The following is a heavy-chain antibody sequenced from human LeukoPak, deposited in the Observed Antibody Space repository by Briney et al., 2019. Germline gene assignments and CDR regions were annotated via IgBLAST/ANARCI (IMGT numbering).Heavy chain of an antibody. J-gene: IGHJ3*02. CDR3: ARRYCSGGSCPWAFDI. Sequence: SETLSLTCTVSGGSISNFFCSWIRQAPGKGLEYIGFIYYSGNTNYNPSFKSRVTISVDTSKKQFSLKLSSVTAADTAVYYCARRYCSGGSCPWAFDIWGQGTMVTVSS. CDR1: GGSISNFF. V-gene: IGHV4-59*01. D-gene: IGHD2-15*01. CDR2: IYYSGNT.